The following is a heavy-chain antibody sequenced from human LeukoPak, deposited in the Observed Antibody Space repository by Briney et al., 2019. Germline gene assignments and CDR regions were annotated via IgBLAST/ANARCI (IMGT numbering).Heavy chain of an antibody. CDR1: GGSISGSSYY. Sequence: SETLSLTCTVSGGSISGSSYYWGWIRQPPGKGLEWIGEINHSGSTNYNPSLKSRVTISADTSKSQFSLKLSSVTAADTAVYYCARGRGAYYDFWSGYYSGWFDPWGQGTLVTVSS. CDR2: INHSGST. CDR3: ARGRGAYYDFWSGYYSGWFDP. D-gene: IGHD3-3*01. J-gene: IGHJ5*02. V-gene: IGHV4-39*07.